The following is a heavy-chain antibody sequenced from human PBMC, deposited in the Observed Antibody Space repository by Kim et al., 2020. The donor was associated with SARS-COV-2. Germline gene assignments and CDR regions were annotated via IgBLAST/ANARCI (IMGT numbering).Heavy chain of an antibody. V-gene: IGHV3-23*01. CDR2: T. D-gene: IGHD6-19*01. J-gene: IGHJ4*02. CDR3: AKGYNSVWFFDY. Sequence: TIYADSVKGRFTIYRDDSKNAVDLQMNSLRAEDTAVYYCAKGYNSVWFFDYWGQGALITVSS.